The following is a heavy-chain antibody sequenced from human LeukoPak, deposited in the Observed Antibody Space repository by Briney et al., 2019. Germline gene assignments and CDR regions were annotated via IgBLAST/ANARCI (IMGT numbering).Heavy chain of an antibody. CDR2: ISSSGST. CDR3: ARGEPYYDSSGYHDY. D-gene: IGHD3-22*01. Sequence: SQTLSLTCTVSGDSISSGDYYWSWIRQPAGKGLEWIGRISSSGSTNYNPSLKSRVTISVDKSKNQFSLRLSSVTAADTAVYYCARGEPYYDSSGYHDYWGQGTLVTVSS. CDR1: GDSISSGDYY. V-gene: IGHV4-61*02. J-gene: IGHJ4*02.